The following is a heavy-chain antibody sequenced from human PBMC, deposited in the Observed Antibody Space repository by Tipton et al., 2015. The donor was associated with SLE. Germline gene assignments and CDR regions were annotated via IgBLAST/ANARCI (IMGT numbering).Heavy chain of an antibody. J-gene: IGHJ4*02. Sequence: TLSLTCTVSGGSISSSSYYWGWIRQPPGKGLEWIGSIYYSGSTYYNPSLKSRVTISVDTSKNQFSLKLSSVTAADTALYYCARDGSGYYHFDYWGRGAQVTVSS. CDR3: ARDGSGYYHFDY. CDR1: GGSISSSSYY. V-gene: IGHV4-39*07. CDR2: IYYSGST. D-gene: IGHD3-22*01.